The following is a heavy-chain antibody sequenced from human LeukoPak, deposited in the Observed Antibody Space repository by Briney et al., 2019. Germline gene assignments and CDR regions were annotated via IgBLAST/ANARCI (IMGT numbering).Heavy chain of an antibody. J-gene: IGHJ4*02. CDR2: INEDGNKK. CDR3: AKDWETWIQLWSSISYFDY. Sequence: GGSLRLSCAASGVTFRRYWMSGVREAPGKGLEWGANINEDGNKKYYVDSVKGGYTIYRDNSKSKLHLQMNTDRDGDTAVYYCAKDWETWIQLWSSISYFDYWGQGTLVTVSS. CDR1: GVTFRRYW. D-gene: IGHD5-18*01. V-gene: IGHV3-7*03.